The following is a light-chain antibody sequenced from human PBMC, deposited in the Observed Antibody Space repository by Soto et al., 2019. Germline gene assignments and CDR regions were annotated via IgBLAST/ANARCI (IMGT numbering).Light chain of an antibody. CDR2: DVS. CDR3: SSSTSSTTHVV. Sequence: QSALTQPASVSGSPVQSITISCTGTSSDTGAYNYVSWYQHYPGKAPKRMIYDVSQRPSGISNRFSGSKSGNTASLTISGLQAEDEADYYCSSSTSSTTHVVFGGGTKLTVL. V-gene: IGLV2-14*03. CDR1: SSDTGAYNY. J-gene: IGLJ2*01.